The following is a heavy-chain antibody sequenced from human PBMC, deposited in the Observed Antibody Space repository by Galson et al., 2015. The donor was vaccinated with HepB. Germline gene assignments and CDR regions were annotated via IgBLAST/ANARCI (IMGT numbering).Heavy chain of an antibody. V-gene: IGHV3-15*01. CDR2: IKSKTDGGAT. D-gene: IGHD3-10*01. J-gene: IGHJ4*02. CDR1: GFTFSNAW. CDR3: TTCGSGSGYY. Sequence: SLRLSCAASGFTFSNAWMTWVRQAPGKGLEWVGRIKSKTDGGATDYAAPVKGRFTMSRDDSRDTLYLQMNSLKTEDTAVYYCTTCGSGSGYYWGQGSLVTASS.